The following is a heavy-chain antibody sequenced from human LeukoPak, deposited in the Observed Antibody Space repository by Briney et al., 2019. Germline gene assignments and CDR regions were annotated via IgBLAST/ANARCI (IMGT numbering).Heavy chain of an antibody. J-gene: IGHJ3*02. CDR2: ISAYNGNT. D-gene: IGHD2-2*01. CDR1: GYTFTSYG. V-gene: IGHV1-18*01. Sequence: ASVKVSCKASGYTFTSYGISWVRQAPGQGLEWMGWISAYNGNTNYAQKLQGRVTMTTDTSTSTAYMELRSLRSDDTAVYYCARVKIVVVPAAMAYDAFDIWGQGTMVTVSS. CDR3: ARVKIVVVPAAMAYDAFDI.